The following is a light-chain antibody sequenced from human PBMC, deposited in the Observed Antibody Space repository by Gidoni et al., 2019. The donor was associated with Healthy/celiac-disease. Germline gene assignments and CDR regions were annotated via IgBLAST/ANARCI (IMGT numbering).Light chain of an antibody. CDR3: QQYGSSPWT. CDR1: PQVSSSY. Sequence: IVLTPSPGTLSLSPGELATLSCRARPQVSSSYLAWYQQKPGQAPRLLIYGASSRDTGIPDRFSGSGSGTDFTLTISRLEPEDFAVYYCQQYGSSPWTFGQGTKVEIK. V-gene: IGKV3-20*01. CDR2: GAS. J-gene: IGKJ1*01.